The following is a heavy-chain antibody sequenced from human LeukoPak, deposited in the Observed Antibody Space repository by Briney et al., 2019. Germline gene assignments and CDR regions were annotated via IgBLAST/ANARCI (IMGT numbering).Heavy chain of an antibody. V-gene: IGHV3-23*01. CDR2: ISGGGGST. CDR1: GFTFSSYW. J-gene: IGHJ4*02. CDR3: AKHTHYYGSSNYFDS. Sequence: GGSLRLSCAASGFTFSSYWMSWVRQAPGKGLEWVSTISGGGGSTCYADSVKGRFSISRDDSKNTLYLQTNGLRAEDTAVYYCAKHTHYYGSSNYFDSWGQGTLVPVSS. D-gene: IGHD3-10*01.